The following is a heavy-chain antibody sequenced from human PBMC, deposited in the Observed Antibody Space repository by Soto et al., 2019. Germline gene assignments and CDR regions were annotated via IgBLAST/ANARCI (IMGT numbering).Heavy chain of an antibody. CDR2: IYPGDSDV. Sequence: GGSLKISFKASGYSFTTYWIGLVLRMPGRGLEWMGIIYPGDSDVRYSPSFQGQVSISAERSISTAVLQWNALKASDTAIYYCATGGFRGQDDLDIWGQGTLVTVSS. V-gene: IGHV5-51*01. J-gene: IGHJ3*02. D-gene: IGHD3-10*01. CDR3: ATGGFRGQDDLDI. CDR1: GYSFTTYW.